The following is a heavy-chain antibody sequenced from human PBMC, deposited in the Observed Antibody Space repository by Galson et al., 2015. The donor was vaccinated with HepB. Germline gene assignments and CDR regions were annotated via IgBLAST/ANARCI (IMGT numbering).Heavy chain of an antibody. CDR3: VKNSGIFGN. V-gene: IGHV3-23*01. J-gene: IGHJ4*02. Sequence: SLRLSCAASGFTFSTTDMSWVRQAPGKGLEWVSTITERGDVTYYGDSVRGRFTTSRDNSRNTLYLQMNSLTAEDTAVYYCVKNSGIFGNWGQGALVTVSS. CDR1: GFTFSTTD. D-gene: IGHD2/OR15-2a*01. CDR2: ITERGDVT.